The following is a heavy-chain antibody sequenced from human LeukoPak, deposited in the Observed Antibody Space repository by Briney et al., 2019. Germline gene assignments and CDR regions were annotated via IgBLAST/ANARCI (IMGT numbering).Heavy chain of an antibody. CDR2: IYYSGST. CDR3: ARELMDYDFWSGYYKDNWFDP. J-gene: IGHJ5*02. D-gene: IGHD3-3*01. CDR1: GGSISSYY. V-gene: IGHV4-59*01. Sequence: SETLSLTCTVSGGSISSYYWSWIRQPPGKGLEWIGYIYYSGSTNYNPSLKSRVTISVDTPKNQFSLKLSSVTAADTAVYYCARELMDYDFWSGYYKDNWFDPWGQGTLVTVSS.